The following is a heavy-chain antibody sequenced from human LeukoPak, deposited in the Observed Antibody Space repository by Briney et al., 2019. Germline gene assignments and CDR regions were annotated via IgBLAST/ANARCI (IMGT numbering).Heavy chain of an antibody. D-gene: IGHD3-22*01. V-gene: IGHV3-15*01. CDR1: GFTLNNAW. Sequence: GGSLRLSCAASGFTLNNAWMSWVRQAPGKGLEWLGRIKRETDGGTIDYAAPVKGRFTISRDDSRNTLYPQMDSLKIEDTAVYYCTTDRYYENSELQFQHRGQGTLVTVSS. CDR3: TTDRYYENSELQFQH. J-gene: IGHJ1*01. CDR2: IKRETDGGTI.